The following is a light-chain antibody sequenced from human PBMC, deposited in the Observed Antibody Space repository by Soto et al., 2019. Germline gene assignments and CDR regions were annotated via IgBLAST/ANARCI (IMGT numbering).Light chain of an antibody. CDR2: DAS. V-gene: IGKV1-5*01. CDR3: QQYHSSPWT. Sequence: RMTQSPSTLSASVGDRVTITCRASQNIRSRLAWFQQKPGKAPKLLIYDASSLESGVPSRFSGSGSGTDFTLTISSLQPDDFATYYCQQYHSSPWTFGQGTKVDI. J-gene: IGKJ1*01. CDR1: QNIRSR.